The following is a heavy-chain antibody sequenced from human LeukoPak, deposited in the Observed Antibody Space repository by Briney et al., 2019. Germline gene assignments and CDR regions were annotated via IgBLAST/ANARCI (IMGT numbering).Heavy chain of an antibody. CDR1: GFTLSSHA. V-gene: IGHV3-23*01. Sequence: GGAPRTSCATPGFTLSSHAMNWGRPAPGKGLGWVSAISGSGDSTYYADSVKGRFTISRDNSKNTLYLQMNSLRGEDTAVYYCAKVTGDYGFYWGQGTLVTVSS. D-gene: IGHD4-17*01. CDR3: AKVTGDYGFY. CDR2: ISGSGDST. J-gene: IGHJ4*02.